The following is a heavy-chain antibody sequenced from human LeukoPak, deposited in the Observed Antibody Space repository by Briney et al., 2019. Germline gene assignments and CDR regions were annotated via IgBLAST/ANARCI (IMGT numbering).Heavy chain of an antibody. V-gene: IGHV3-30*18. Sequence: GRSLRLSCAASGFTFSSYGMHWVRQAPGKGLEWVAVISYDGSNKYYADSVKGRFTISRDNSKNTLYLQMNSLRAGDTAVYYCAKDLSSSTSCYDYWGQGTLVTVSS. CDR1: GFTFSSYG. J-gene: IGHJ4*02. D-gene: IGHD2-2*01. CDR3: AKDLSSSTSCYDY. CDR2: ISYDGSNK.